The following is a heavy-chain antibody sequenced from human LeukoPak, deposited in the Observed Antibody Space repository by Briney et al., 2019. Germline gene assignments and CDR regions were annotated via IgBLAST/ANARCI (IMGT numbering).Heavy chain of an antibody. CDR1: GYTFTSYA. CDR2: INTNTGNP. D-gene: IGHD2-2*02. J-gene: IGHJ6*02. CDR3: AREGFYCSSTSCYTRYYYGMDV. V-gene: IGHV7-4-1*02. Sequence: ASVKVSCKASGYTFTSYAMNWVRQAPGQGLEWMGWINTNTGNPTYAQGFTGRFVFSLDTSVSTAYLQISSLKAEDTVVYYCAREGFYCSSTSCYTRYYYGMDVWGQGTTVTVSS.